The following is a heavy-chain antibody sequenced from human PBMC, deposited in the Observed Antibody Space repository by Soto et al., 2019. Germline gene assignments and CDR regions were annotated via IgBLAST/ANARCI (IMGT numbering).Heavy chain of an antibody. J-gene: IGHJ4*02. CDR2: IIPIFGTA. D-gene: IGHD1-20*01. V-gene: IGHV1-69*13. CDR3: ARGGQYNWNYVDY. Sequence: ASVKGSCKTPGGTFSRYAVSWVRQAPGQGLEWMGGIIPIFGTANYAQKFQGRVTITADESTSTAYMELSSLRSEDTAVYYCARGGQYNWNYVDYWGQGTLVTVSS. CDR1: GGTFSRYA.